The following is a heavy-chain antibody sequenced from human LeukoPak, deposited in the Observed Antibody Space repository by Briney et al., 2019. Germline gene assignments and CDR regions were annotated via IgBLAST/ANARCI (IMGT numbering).Heavy chain of an antibody. D-gene: IGHD1-1*01. J-gene: IGHJ4*02. V-gene: IGHV3-33*01. CDR1: GFTFSGFG. CDR3: ARVLLEREAR. Sequence: GGSLRLSCAASGFTFSGFGMHWVRQAPGKGLEWVALIWFDGSNKYYADSVKGRFTISRDNSKNTLSLQMNSLRAEDTAVYYCARVLLEREARWGQGTLVTVSS. CDR2: IWFDGSNK.